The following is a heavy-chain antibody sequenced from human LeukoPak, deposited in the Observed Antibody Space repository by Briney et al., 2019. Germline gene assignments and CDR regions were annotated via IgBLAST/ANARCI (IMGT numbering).Heavy chain of an antibody. V-gene: IGHV3-48*04. J-gene: IGHJ4*02. CDR2: ISSGSDTI. D-gene: IGHD5-24*01. CDR3: ARATRNGYDY. CDR1: GFAFRIYG. Sequence: GGSLRLSCAASGFAFRIYGMNWVRQAPGKGPEWVSYISSGSDTIYYADSAKGRFTMSRDNAKNSLFLQMNSLRAEDTAVYYCARATRNGYDYWGQGTLVAVCS.